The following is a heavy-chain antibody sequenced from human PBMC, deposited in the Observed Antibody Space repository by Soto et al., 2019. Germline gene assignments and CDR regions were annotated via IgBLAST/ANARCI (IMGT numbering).Heavy chain of an antibody. CDR3: TRGLLGGAPSYTFHGMDV. Sequence: EVQLVESGGGLVQPGGSLRLSCAASGFTFSDHYMDWVRQAPGKGLEWVARSRNRVNSHTTEYAASVKGRFTISRDESKGSLCLQMTSLKIEDTAVYYCTRGLLGGAPSYTFHGMDVWGQGTTVTVSS. D-gene: IGHD1-26*01. V-gene: IGHV3-72*01. J-gene: IGHJ6*01. CDR2: SRNRVNSHTT. CDR1: GFTFSDHY.